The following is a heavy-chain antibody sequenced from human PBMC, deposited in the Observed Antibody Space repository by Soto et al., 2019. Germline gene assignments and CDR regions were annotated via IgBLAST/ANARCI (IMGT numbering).Heavy chain of an antibody. J-gene: IGHJ5*01. CDR1: GGSVRAPDW. V-gene: IGHV4-4*02. CDR2: VQISGHS. Sequence: QVHLQESGPGLVAPSGTLSLTCTLSGGSVRAPDWWNWVRQSPDKGLGGIAEVQISGHSNYNPSLRSRVSVSIDSSKNQFYLNLNSVTAADTAIYYCARVRQGCSANNCYFDPWGQGTQVTISS. CDR3: ARVRQGCSANNCYFDP. D-gene: IGHD1-1*01.